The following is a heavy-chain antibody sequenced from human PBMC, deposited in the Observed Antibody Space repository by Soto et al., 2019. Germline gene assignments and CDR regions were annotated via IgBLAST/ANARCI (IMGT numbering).Heavy chain of an antibody. D-gene: IGHD6-6*01. CDR2: ISSNGVGT. V-gene: IGHV3-64*01. J-gene: IGHJ6*03. CDR1: GFTLLGYA. CDR3: ARRARPDFYYMDV. Sequence: EVQLSESGGGLAQPGGSLRLSCAASGFTLLGYAMDWVRQAPGKGLEYVSGISSNGVGTYYANSVQGRFTISRDNSKNTVYLQMGSLRPEDMAVYYCARRARPDFYYMDVWVEGTTVTVS.